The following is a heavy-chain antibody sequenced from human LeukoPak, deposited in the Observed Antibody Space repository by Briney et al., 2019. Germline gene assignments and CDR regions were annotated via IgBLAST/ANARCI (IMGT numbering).Heavy chain of an antibody. CDR2: IDPDSGVT. Sequence: ASVKVSCKASGYTFTDYYIHWVRQAPGQGLEWMGRIDPDSGVTNSAQNFQGRVTMTRDTSITTAYMELSGLRSDDTAVYYCARVQARTTTWYLYMNYWGQGTLVTVSS. CDR3: ARVQARTTTWYLYMNY. D-gene: IGHD3/OR15-3a*01. V-gene: IGHV1-2*06. CDR1: GYTFTDYY. J-gene: IGHJ4*02.